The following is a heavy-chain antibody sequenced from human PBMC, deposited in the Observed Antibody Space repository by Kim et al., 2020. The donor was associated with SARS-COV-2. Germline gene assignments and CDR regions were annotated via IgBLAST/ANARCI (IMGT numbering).Heavy chain of an antibody. CDR1: GGTFSSYA. CDR2: IIPIFGTA. J-gene: IGHJ5*02. CDR3: ARDLIPVYSSGWPNWFDP. V-gene: IGHV1-69*13. D-gene: IGHD6-19*01. Sequence: SVKVSCKASGGTFSSYAISWVRQAPGQGLEWMGGIIPIFGTANYAQKFQGRVTITADESTSTAYMELSSLRSEDTAVYYCARDLIPVYSSGWPNWFDPWGQGTLVTVSS.